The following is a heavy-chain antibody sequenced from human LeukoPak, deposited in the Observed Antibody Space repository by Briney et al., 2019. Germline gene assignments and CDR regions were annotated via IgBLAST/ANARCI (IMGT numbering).Heavy chain of an antibody. J-gene: IGHJ4*02. CDR3: ARGGRDGFTFDY. D-gene: IGHD5-24*01. Sequence: PETLSLTCTVSGGSISSYYWSWIRQPPGKGLEWIGYIYYSGSTNYNPSLKSRVTISVDTSKNQFSLKLSSVTAADTAVYYCARGGRDGFTFDYWGQGTLVTVSS. CDR2: IYYSGST. V-gene: IGHV4-59*01. CDR1: GGSISSYY.